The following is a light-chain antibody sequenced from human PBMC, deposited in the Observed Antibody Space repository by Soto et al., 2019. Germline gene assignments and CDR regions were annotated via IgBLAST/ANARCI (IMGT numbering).Light chain of an antibody. CDR1: SSDVGNYNY. Sequence: QSVLTQPASVSGSPGQSITISCTGTSSDVGNYNYVSWYQQHPGKAPKLMIYEVSNRPSGVSNRFSGSKSGNTASLTISGLQAEDEADYYCSSYTSSGTGVFGGGTQLTVL. V-gene: IGLV2-14*01. CDR3: SSYTSSGTGV. CDR2: EVS. J-gene: IGLJ3*02.